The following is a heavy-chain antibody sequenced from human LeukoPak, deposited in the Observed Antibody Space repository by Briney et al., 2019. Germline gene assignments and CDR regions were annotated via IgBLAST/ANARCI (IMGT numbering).Heavy chain of an antibody. V-gene: IGHV3-7*01. CDR2: IKQDGSGK. J-gene: IGHJ4*02. CDR1: GFTFSSYW. Sequence: PGGSLRLSCAASGFTFSSYWMSWVRQAPGKGLEWVANIKQDGSGKYYVDSVKGRFTISRDNAKNTLYLQMNSLRDEDTAVYYCARVRGGDTKDFDYWGQGTLVTVSS. CDR3: ARVRGGDTKDFDY. D-gene: IGHD2-8*01.